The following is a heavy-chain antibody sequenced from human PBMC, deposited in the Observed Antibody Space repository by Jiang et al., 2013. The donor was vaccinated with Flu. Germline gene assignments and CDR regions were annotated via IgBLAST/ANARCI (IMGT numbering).Heavy chain of an antibody. J-gene: IGHJ4*02. CDR3: ARGAEGAYNPL. Sequence: QLVESGGGLVQPGGSLRLSCAASGFTFSSYWMHWVRQAPGKGLVWVSRINSDGTSTTCADSVKGRFTISRDNAKNTLFLQMNSLRAEDTAIYYCARGAEGAYNPLWGQGTLVTVSS. CDR2: INSDGTST. V-gene: IGHV3-74*01. D-gene: IGHD5-24*01. CDR1: GFTFSSYW.